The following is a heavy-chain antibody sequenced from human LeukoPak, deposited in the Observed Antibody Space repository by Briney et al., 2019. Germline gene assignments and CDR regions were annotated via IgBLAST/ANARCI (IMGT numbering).Heavy chain of an antibody. D-gene: IGHD5-18*01. CDR1: GFTFSSYS. CDR3: ARDRYSYGPYYYYGMDV. J-gene: IGHJ6*02. Sequence: GGSLRLSCAASGFTFSSYSMNWVRQAPGKGLEWVANIKQDGSEKYYVDSVKGRFTISRDNAKNSLYLQMNSLRAEDTAVYYCARDRYSYGPYYYYGMDVWGQGTTVTVSS. CDR2: IKQDGSEK. V-gene: IGHV3-7*01.